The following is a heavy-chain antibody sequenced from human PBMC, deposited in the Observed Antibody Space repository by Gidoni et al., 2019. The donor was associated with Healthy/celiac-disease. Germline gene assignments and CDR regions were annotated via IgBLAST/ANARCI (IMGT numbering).Heavy chain of an antibody. Sequence: QVQLVQSGAEVKKPGASVKVSCKVSGYTLTELSMHWVRQAPGKGLEWMGGFDPEDGETIYAQKFQGRVTMTEDTSTVYYCATAIFTGIAVAGGGFDYWGQGTLVTVSS. J-gene: IGHJ4*02. CDR2: FDPEDGET. D-gene: IGHD6-19*01. V-gene: IGHV1-24*01. CDR3: Y. CDR1: GYTLTELS.